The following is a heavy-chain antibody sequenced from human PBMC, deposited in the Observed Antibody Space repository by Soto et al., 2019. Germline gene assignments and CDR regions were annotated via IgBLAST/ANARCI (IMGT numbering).Heavy chain of an antibody. CDR3: ARDLGMIVVVRGAFEI. D-gene: IGHD3-22*01. V-gene: IGHV3-30-3*01. Sequence: QVQLVESGGGVVQPGRSLRLSCAASGFTFSSYAMHWVRQAPGKGLEWVAVISYDGSNKYYADSVKGRFTISRDNSKNTLYLQMNSLRAEDTAVYYCARDLGMIVVVRGAFEIWGQGTMVTVSS. J-gene: IGHJ3*02. CDR2: ISYDGSNK. CDR1: GFTFSSYA.